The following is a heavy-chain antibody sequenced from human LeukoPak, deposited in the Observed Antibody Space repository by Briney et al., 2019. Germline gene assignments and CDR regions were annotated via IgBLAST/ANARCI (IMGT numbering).Heavy chain of an antibody. CDR2: IRSKANSYAT. J-gene: IGHJ4*02. V-gene: IGHV3-73*01. CDR1: GFTFSSFG. CDR3: TYYGGNSGSDY. Sequence: QTGGSLRLSCAASGFTFSSFGMHWVRQASGKGLEWVGRIRSKANSYATAYAASVKGRFTISRDDSKNTAYLQMNSLKTEDTAVYYCTYYGGNSGSDYWGQGTLVTVSS. D-gene: IGHD4-23*01.